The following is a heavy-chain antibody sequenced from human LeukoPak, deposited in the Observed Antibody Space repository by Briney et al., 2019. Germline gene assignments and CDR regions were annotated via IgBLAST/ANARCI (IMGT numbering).Heavy chain of an antibody. CDR1: GVSFSGYY. CDR3: ARWRYDSYFDY. V-gene: IGHV4-34*01. D-gene: IGHD1-1*01. CDR2: INHSGST. Sequence: SETLSLTCAVYGVSFSGYYWSWIRQPPGKGLEWIGEINHSGSTNYNPSLKSRVTISVDTSKNQFSLKLSSVTAADTAVYYCARWRYDSYFDYWGQGTLVTVSS. J-gene: IGHJ4*02.